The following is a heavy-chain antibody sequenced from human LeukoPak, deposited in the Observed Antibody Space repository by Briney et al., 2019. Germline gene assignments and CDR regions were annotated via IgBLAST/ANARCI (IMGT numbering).Heavy chain of an antibody. D-gene: IGHD4-17*01. J-gene: IGHJ4*02. CDR2: IYYSGST. V-gene: IGHV4-61*01. Sequence: KASETLSLTCTVSGGSVSSGSYYWSWIRQPPGKGLEWIGYIYYSGSTYYNPSLKSRVTISVDTSKNQFSLKLSSVTAADTAVYYCAREGLYGDYVWSLDYWGQGTLVTVSS. CDR3: AREGLYGDYVWSLDY. CDR1: GGSVSSGSYY.